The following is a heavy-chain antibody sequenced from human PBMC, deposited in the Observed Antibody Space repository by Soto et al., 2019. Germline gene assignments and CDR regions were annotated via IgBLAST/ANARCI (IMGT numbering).Heavy chain of an antibody. V-gene: IGHV1-2*02. CDR1: GYTFTGDY. CDR2: INPSSGGT. J-gene: IGHJ4*02. D-gene: IGHD5-12*01. Sequence: ASVKVSCKASGYTFTGDYMHWVRQAPGQGLEWMGWINPSSGGTNYAQQFQGRVTMTRDTSISSAYMELSGLRSDDTAVYFCARANSGDDDEFDYWGQGTPVTVSS. CDR3: ARANSGDDDEFDY.